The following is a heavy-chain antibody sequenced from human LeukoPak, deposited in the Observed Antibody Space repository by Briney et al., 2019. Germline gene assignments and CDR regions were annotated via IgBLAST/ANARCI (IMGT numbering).Heavy chain of an antibody. CDR2: IRSDGSIK. D-gene: IGHD6-19*01. CDR3: VKDEVFNSAWYFDY. V-gene: IGHV3-30*02. CDR1: GFTFSSYG. J-gene: IGHJ4*02. Sequence: GGSLRLSCAASGFTFSSYGMHWVRQAPGKGLEWVAFIRSDGSIKYYTESVKGRFTISRDNSKNTLYLQMNSLRAEDTAVYYCVKDEVFNSAWYFDYWGQGTLVTVSS.